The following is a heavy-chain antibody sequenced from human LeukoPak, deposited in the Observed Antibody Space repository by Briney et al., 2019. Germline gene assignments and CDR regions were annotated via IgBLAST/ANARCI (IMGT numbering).Heavy chain of an antibody. Sequence: ASVKVSCKASSYTFTSYGISWVRQAPGQGLEWMGWISAYNGNTNYAQKFQGRVTMTTDTSTSTAYMELSSLRSEDTAVYYCASSLVRSSPYYYYYYGMDVWGQGTTVTVSS. CDR2: ISAYNGNT. CDR3: ASSLVRSSPYYYYYYGMDV. D-gene: IGHD6-6*01. CDR1: SYTFTSYG. J-gene: IGHJ6*02. V-gene: IGHV1-18*01.